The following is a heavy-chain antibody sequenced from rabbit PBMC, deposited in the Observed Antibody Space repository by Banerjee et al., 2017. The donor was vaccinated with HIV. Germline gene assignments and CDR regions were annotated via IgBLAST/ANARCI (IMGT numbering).Heavy chain of an antibody. Sequence: QEQLVESGGDLVQPGASLTLTCTASGFDLSSYWMCWVRQAPGKRPEWIACIYTGSSGTLYYASWAKGRFTISKASSTTVTLQMTSLTAADTATYFCARIFNVDGYAYAFTLWGPGTLVTVS. CDR1: GFDLSSYW. J-gene: IGHJ4*01. V-gene: IGHV1S45*01. D-gene: IGHD6-1*01. CDR2: IYTGSSGTL. CDR3: ARIFNVDGYAYAFTL.